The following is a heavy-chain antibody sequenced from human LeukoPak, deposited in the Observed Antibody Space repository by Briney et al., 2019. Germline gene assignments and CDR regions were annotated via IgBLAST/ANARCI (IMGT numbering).Heavy chain of an antibody. CDR3: ARGRGFCSSSGCYAVLFVP. Sequence: PSETLSLTCAAYGGSFSCYYWSCIRQPPGKGLEWIGEINHSGSTNYNPSLKSRVTISVDTSKNQFSLKLSSVTAADTAVYYCARGRGFCSSSGCYAVLFVPWRQGTLVTVSS. CDR2: INHSGST. CDR1: GGSFSCYY. V-gene: IGHV4-34*01. J-gene: IGHJ5*02. D-gene: IGHD2-2*01.